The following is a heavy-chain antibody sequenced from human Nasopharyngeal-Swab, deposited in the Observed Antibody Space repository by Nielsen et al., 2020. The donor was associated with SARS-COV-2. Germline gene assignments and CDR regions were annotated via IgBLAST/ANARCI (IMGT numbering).Heavy chain of an antibody. CDR1: GFTFSNYG. CDR2: IWIDGSKK. V-gene: IGHV3-33*06. Sequence: GESLKISCAASGFTFSNYGMHWVRQAPGKGLEWVTVIWIDGSKKYYADSVKGRFTVSRDNSKNTLYLQMSSLRAEDTAVYHCAKDFSTGASGCLFDWGQGTLVTVSS. D-gene: IGHD6-19*01. J-gene: IGHJ4*02. CDR3: AKDFSTGASGCLFD.